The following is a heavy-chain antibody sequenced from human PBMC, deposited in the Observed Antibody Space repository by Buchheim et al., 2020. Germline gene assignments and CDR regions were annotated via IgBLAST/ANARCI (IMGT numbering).Heavy chain of an antibody. CDR3: AKDFNDYGGNVGFDY. Sequence: QVQLVESGGGVVQPGRSLRLSCAASGFTFSSYGMHWVRQAPGKGLEWVAVISYDGSNKYYADSVKGRFTISRDNSKNTLYLKMNSLRAEDTAVYYCAKDFNDYGGNVGFDYWGQGTL. J-gene: IGHJ4*02. CDR2: ISYDGSNK. CDR1: GFTFSSYG. V-gene: IGHV3-30*18. D-gene: IGHD4-23*01.